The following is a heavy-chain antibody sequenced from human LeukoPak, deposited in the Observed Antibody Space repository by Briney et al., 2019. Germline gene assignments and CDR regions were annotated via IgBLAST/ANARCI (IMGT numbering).Heavy chain of an antibody. CDR1: GGSISSSSYY. J-gene: IGHJ4*02. D-gene: IGHD4-23*01. Sequence: SETLSFTCTVSGGSISSSSYYWGWIRQPPGKGLEWIGSIYYSGSTYYNPSLKSRVTISVDTSKNQFSLKLSSVTAADTAVYYCARQGLRWYPQGFDYWGQGTLVTVSS. V-gene: IGHV4-39*01. CDR2: IYYSGST. CDR3: ARQGLRWYPQGFDY.